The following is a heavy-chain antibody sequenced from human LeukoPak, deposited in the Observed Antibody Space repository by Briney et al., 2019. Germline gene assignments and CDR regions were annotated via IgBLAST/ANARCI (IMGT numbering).Heavy chain of an antibody. V-gene: IGHV3-23*01. Sequence: PGGSLRLSCAASGFMFSKSWMHWVRQPPGKGLEWVSSIFPSGGEIHYADSVRGRFTISRDNSKSTLSLQMNSLRAEDTAIYYCATYRQVLLPFESWGQGTLVTVSS. CDR2: IFPSGGEI. CDR1: GFMFSKSW. D-gene: IGHD2-8*02. CDR3: ATYRQVLLPFES. J-gene: IGHJ4*02.